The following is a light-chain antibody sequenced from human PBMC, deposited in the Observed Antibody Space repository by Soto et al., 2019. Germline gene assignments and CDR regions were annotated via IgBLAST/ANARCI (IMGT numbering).Light chain of an antibody. CDR1: QGISSS. CDR2: AAS. Sequence: IQLTQSPSSLSASVGDRVTITCRASQGISSSLAWYQQTPGKAPKFLIYAASTLQSGVPARFSGSGSGTDFTLTISSQQPEDFATYYCQQVHSYPLTFGGGTKVEIK. V-gene: IGKV1-9*01. J-gene: IGKJ4*01. CDR3: QQVHSYPLT.